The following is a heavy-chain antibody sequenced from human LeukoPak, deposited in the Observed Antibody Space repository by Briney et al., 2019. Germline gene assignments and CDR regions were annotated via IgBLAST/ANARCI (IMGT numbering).Heavy chain of an antibody. CDR1: GGTFSSYA. V-gene: IGHV1-69*05. Sequence: SVKVSCKASGGTFSSYAISWVGQAPGQGLEWMGGIIPIFGTANYAHKFQGRVTITTDESTSTAYMELSRLRSEDMAVYYCARLLGRFLEWLRFDPWGQGTLVTVSS. CDR2: IIPIFGTA. J-gene: IGHJ5*02. CDR3: ARLLGRFLEWLRFDP. D-gene: IGHD3-3*01.